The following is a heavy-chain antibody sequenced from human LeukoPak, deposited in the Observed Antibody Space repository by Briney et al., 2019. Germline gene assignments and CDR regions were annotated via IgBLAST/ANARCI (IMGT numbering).Heavy chain of an antibody. CDR1: GYTFTSYG. J-gene: IGHJ4*02. V-gene: IGHV1-18*01. D-gene: IGHD3-10*01. CDR3: ARDTSGTYSPFDY. CDR2: ISASNDNT. Sequence: ASAKVSCTASGYTFTSYGLSCVRQAPGQGLEWMGWISASNDNTHYAQKLQGRVTMTTDTSTSTAYMELKSLTSDDTAVYYCARDTSGTYSPFDYWGQGTLVTVSS.